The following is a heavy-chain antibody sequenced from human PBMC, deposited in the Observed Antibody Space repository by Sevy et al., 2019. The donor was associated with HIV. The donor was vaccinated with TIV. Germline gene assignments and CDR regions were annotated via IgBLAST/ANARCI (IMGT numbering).Heavy chain of an antibody. CDR3: AKEWTVLSDWYGEFDY. V-gene: IGHV3-23*01. CDR2: ISNSGANT. D-gene: IGHD6-19*01. Sequence: GGSLRLSCAASGFTFTNYGMHWVRQAPGKGLEWVSGISNSGANTYYAYSVRGRFTVSRDNSMNTVYLQLNSLRAEDTAIYYCAKEWTVLSDWYGEFDYWGQGTLVTVSS. J-gene: IGHJ4*02. CDR1: GFTFTNYG.